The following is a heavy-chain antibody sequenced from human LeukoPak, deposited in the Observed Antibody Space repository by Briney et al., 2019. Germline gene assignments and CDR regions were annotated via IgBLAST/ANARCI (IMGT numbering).Heavy chain of an antibody. CDR3: ARLYDILTGYYYYFDY. D-gene: IGHD3-9*01. CDR2: VYHSGST. Sequence: SETLSLTCTVSGYSISSGYYWAWTRQPPGKGLEWIGSVYHSGSTYYSPSLRSRVTISMDTSKNQFFLRLNSVTAADTAVYYCARLYDILTGYYYYFDYWGQGTLATVSS. CDR1: GYSISSGYY. J-gene: IGHJ4*02. V-gene: IGHV4-38-2*02.